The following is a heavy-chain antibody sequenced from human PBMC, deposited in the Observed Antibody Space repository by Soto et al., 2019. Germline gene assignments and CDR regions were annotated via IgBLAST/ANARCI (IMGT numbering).Heavy chain of an antibody. J-gene: IGHJ6*02. V-gene: IGHV4-4*02. Sequence: QVQLQESGPGLVKPSGTLSLTCAVSGGSISSSNWWSWVRQPPGKGLEWIGEIYQSGSTNYNPSPKSRVTISVDKSKNQFSLKLSSVTAADTAVYYCARGYSGYDLSFYYYYYGMDVWGQGTTVTVSS. D-gene: IGHD5-12*01. CDR3: ARGYSGYDLSFYYYYYGMDV. CDR1: GGSISSSNW. CDR2: IYQSGST.